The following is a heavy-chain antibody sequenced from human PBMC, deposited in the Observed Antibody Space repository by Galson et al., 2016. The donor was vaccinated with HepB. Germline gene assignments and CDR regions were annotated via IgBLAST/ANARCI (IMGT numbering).Heavy chain of an antibody. D-gene: IGHD6-19*01. CDR3: GRDPGIALAGVTNDF. J-gene: IGHJ3*01. CDR2: MWYAGSVI. Sequence: SLRLSCAASGFIFRYYSMHWVRQAPGKGLEWVAVMWYAGSVIDYADSVKGRFTISRDNSKDTVYLQMNSLRVGDTAVYYCGRDPGIALAGVTNDFWGQGTMVTVSS. CDR1: GFIFRYYS. V-gene: IGHV3-33*01.